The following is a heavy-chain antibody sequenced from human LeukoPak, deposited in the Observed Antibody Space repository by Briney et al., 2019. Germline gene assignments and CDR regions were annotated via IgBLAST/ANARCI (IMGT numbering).Heavy chain of an antibody. V-gene: IGHV4-4*07. D-gene: IGHD1-1*01. Sequence: PSETLSLTCTVSGGSISSYYWSWIRQPAGKGLEWTGRIYTSGSTNYNPSLKSRVTMSVDTSKNQFSLKLSSVTAADAAVYYCARDLLEPADGSYYYMDVWGKGTTVTVSS. CDR1: GGSISSYY. CDR2: IYTSGST. CDR3: ARDLLEPADGSYYYMDV. J-gene: IGHJ6*03.